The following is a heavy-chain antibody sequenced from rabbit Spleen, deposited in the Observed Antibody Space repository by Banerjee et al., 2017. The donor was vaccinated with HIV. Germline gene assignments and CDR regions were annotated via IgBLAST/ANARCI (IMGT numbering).Heavy chain of an antibody. CDR2: IDTGSGST. Sequence: QEQLVESGGGLVQPEGSLTLTCTASGFSFSSSYWICWVRQAPGKGLEWIACIDTGSGSTYYASWAKGRFTISKTSSTTVTLQMTSLTAADTATYFCARIYFTYGNLAFGYAVAFDLWGQGTLVTVS. CDR3: ARIYFTYGNLAFGYAVAFDL. J-gene: IGHJ4*01. CDR1: GFSFSSSYW. D-gene: IGHD6-1*01. V-gene: IGHV1S45*01.